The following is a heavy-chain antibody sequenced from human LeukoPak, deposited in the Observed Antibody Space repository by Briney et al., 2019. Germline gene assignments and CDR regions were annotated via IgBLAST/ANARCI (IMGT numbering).Heavy chain of an antibody. J-gene: IGHJ3*02. Sequence: SETLSLTCTVSGGSISGYYWSWIRQPPGKGLEWIGYIYYSGSTNYNPSLKSRVTISVDTSKNQFSLKLSSVTAADTAVYYCARTGFIMITFGGVGDAFDIWGQGTMVTVSS. CDR1: GGSISGYY. D-gene: IGHD3-16*01. CDR3: ARTGFIMITFGGVGDAFDI. CDR2: IYYSGST. V-gene: IGHV4-59*01.